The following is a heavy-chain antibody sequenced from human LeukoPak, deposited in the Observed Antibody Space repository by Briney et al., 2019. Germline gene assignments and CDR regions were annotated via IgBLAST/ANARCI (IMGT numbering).Heavy chain of an antibody. V-gene: IGHV4-61*02. J-gene: IGHJ4*02. D-gene: IGHD6-13*01. Sequence: SETLSLTCTVSGGSISSGSYYWSWIRQPAGKGLEWIGRIYTSGSTNYNPSLKSRVTISVDTSKNQFSLKLSSVTAADTAVYYCARDRGIAAAGTGVGSFDYWGQGTLVTVSS. CDR3: ARDRGIAAAGTGVGSFDY. CDR2: IYTSGST. CDR1: GGSISSGSYY.